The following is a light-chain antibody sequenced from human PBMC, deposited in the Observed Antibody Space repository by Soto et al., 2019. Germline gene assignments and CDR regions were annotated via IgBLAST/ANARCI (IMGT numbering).Light chain of an antibody. CDR2: AAS. CDR3: QQSYSIPYT. Sequence: EIQMTQSPSSLSTSVRVRVAITCGASQSISSYLNWYQQKPGKAPKLLIYAASSLQSGVPSRFSGSGSGTDFTLTISSLQPEDFATYYCQQSYSIPYTFGQGTRLEIK. J-gene: IGKJ5*01. CDR1: QSISSY. V-gene: IGKV1-39*01.